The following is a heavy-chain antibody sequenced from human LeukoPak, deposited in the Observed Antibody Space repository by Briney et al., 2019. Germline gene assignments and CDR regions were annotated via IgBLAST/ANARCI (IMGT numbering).Heavy chain of an antibody. J-gene: IGHJ4*02. CDR1: GGSISSYY. CDR3: ARHSVTRGDY. V-gene: IGHV4-59*01. CDR2: IYYSGST. Sequence: SETLSLTCTVSGGSISSYYWSWIRQPPGKGLEWIGYIYYSGSTNYNPSLKSRVTISVGTSKNQFSLKLSSVTAADTAVYYCARHSVTRGDYWGQGTLVTVSS. D-gene: IGHD4-11*01.